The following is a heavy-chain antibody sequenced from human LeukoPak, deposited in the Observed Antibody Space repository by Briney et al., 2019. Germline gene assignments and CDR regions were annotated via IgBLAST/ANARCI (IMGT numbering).Heavy chain of an antibody. Sequence: ASVEVSCKSSGGTFTDYGISWVRHAPGQGLEGMGRIIPIFTTANYAQKFQGRVTITADTSTNTAYMELTSLRSEDTAVYYCASDGGFEYYFDYWGQGILLTVSS. CDR1: GGTFTDYG. D-gene: IGHD2/OR15-2a*01. J-gene: IGHJ4*02. CDR3: ASDGGFEYYFDY. CDR2: IIPIFTTA. V-gene: IGHV1-69*06.